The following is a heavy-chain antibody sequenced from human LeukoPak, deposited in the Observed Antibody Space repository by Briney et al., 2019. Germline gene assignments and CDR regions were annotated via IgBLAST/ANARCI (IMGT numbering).Heavy chain of an antibody. J-gene: IGHJ5*02. D-gene: IGHD2-2*01. CDR2: IKQDGSEK. CDR3: ARDDCSSISCYHNWFDP. Sequence: LRPLSSASALTSRRYWMSWSRQAPGKGLNWVANIKQDGSEKYYVDSVKGRFTISRDNAKNSLYLQMNSLRAEDTAVYYCARDDCSSISCYHNWFDPWGQGTPVTVSS. CDR1: ALTSRRYW. V-gene: IGHV3-7*01.